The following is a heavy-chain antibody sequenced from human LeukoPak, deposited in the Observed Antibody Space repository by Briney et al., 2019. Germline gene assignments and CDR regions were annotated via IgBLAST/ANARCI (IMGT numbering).Heavy chain of an antibody. J-gene: IGHJ6*04. CDR1: GGSISSYY. Sequence: SETLSLTCIVSGGSISSYYWSWIRQPPGKGLEWIGEINHSGSTNYNPSLKSRVTISVDTSKNQFSLKLSSVTAADTAVYYCARLRITMVRGVIPLDVWGKGTTVTISS. CDR3: ARLRITMVRGVIPLDV. D-gene: IGHD3-10*01. V-gene: IGHV4-34*01. CDR2: INHSGST.